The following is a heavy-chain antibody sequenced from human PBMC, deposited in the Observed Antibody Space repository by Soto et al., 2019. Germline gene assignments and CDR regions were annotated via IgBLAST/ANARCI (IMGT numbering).Heavy chain of an antibody. CDR2: ISYDGSNK. Sequence: QVQLVESGGGVVQPGRSLRLSCAASGFTFSSYAMHWVRQAPGKGLEWVAVISYDGSNKYYADSVKGRFTISRDNSKNTLYLQMNSLRAEDTAVYYCAREEGYCISTSCYARGGYGMDVWGQGTTVTVSS. D-gene: IGHD2-2*01. CDR1: GFTFSSYA. J-gene: IGHJ6*02. CDR3: AREEGYCISTSCYARGGYGMDV. V-gene: IGHV3-30-3*01.